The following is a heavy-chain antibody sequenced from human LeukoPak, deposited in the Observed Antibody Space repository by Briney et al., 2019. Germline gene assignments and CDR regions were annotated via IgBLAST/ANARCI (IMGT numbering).Heavy chain of an antibody. Sequence: ASVKVSCKASGYTFTTYNINWVRQAPGQGLEWMGWINPNSGGTNYAQKFQGRVTMTRDTSISTAYMELSRLTSDDTAVYYCARVLGGWSEGGFDYWGQGTLVTVSS. D-gene: IGHD6-19*01. CDR2: INPNSGGT. J-gene: IGHJ4*02. CDR3: ARVLGGWSEGGFDY. V-gene: IGHV1-2*02. CDR1: GYTFTTYN.